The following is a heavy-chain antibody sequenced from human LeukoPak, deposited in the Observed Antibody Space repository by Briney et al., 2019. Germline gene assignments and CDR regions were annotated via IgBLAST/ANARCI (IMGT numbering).Heavy chain of an antibody. Sequence: PGGSLRLSCAASGFTFSSYWMSWVRQAPGKGLECVSAISGSGRSTYYADSVKGRFTISRDNSKNTLYLQMNSLRAEDTAVYYCARVSGTIRVWPQPFGDGMDVWGQGTTVTVSS. J-gene: IGHJ6*02. CDR1: GFTFSSYW. CDR3: ARVSGTIRVWPQPFGDGMDV. D-gene: IGHD3-10*01. V-gene: IGHV3-23*01. CDR2: ISGSGRST.